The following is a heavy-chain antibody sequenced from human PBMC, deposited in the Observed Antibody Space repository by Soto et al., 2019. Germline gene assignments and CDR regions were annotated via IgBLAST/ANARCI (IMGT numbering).Heavy chain of an antibody. CDR1: GFTFDDYG. Sequence: GGSLRLCCAASGFTFDDYGMSWVRQAPGKGLEWVSGINWNGGSTGYADSVKGRFTISRDNAKNSLYLQMNSLRAEDTALYYCARGSLELPFHYWGQGTLVTSPQ. CDR2: INWNGGST. J-gene: IGHJ4*02. V-gene: IGHV3-20*04. D-gene: IGHD1-26*01. CDR3: ARGSLELPFHY.